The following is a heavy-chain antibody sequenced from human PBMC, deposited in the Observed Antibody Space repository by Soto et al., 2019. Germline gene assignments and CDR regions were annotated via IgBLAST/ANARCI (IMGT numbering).Heavy chain of an antibody. J-gene: IGHJ4*02. D-gene: IGHD5-18*01. CDR3: ARGMGIPFTAPHFGY. CDR1: GGSISSADYY. Sequence: SETLSLTCTVSGGSISSADYYWSWIRQPPGKGLEWIGYIYYSGSTYYNPSLKSRVTLSVDTSKNQFSLKLSSVTAADTAVYYFARGMGIPFTAPHFGYWGQGTLVTVSS. CDR2: IYYSGST. V-gene: IGHV4-30-4*01.